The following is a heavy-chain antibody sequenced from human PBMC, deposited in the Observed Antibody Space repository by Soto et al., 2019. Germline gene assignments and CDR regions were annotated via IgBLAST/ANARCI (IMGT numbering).Heavy chain of an antibody. CDR1: GGSISSYY. D-gene: IGHD3-3*01. V-gene: IGHV4-59*01. CDR3: ARGAGVASDFDY. Sequence: SETLSLTCTVSGGSISSYYWSWIRQPPGKGLEWIGYIYYSGSTNYNPSLKSRVTISVDTSKNQFSLKLSSVTAADTAVYYCARGAGVASDFDYWGQGTLVTVSS. J-gene: IGHJ4*02. CDR2: IYYSGST.